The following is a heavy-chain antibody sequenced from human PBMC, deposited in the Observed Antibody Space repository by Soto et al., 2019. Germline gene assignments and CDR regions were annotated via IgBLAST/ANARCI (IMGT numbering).Heavy chain of an antibody. CDR3: AKDGRMTFDY. CDR2: ISGSGGST. CDR1: GFTFSSYA. J-gene: IGHJ4*02. V-gene: IGHV3-23*01. Sequence: XXSLRLSFAASGFTFSSYAMRWVRQAPGKGLEWVSAISGSGGSTYYADSVKGRFTISRDNSKNTLYLKMNSLRAEDTAVYYCAKDGRMTFDYWGQGTLVTVSS. D-gene: IGHD2-21*02.